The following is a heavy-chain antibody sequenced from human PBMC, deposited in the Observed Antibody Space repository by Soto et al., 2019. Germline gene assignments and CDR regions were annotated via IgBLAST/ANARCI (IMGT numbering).Heavy chain of an antibody. Sequence: PGGSLRLSCAASGFTFSTYIMNWVRQAPGKGLEWVSSISSSSGYIYYADSVKGRFTISRDNAKNSVWLQMNSLRAEDTAVYYCARDEGGYFDHWGQGDLVTVSS. V-gene: IGHV3-21*01. CDR2: ISSSSGYI. J-gene: IGHJ4*02. D-gene: IGHD3-16*01. CDR1: GFTFSTYI. CDR3: ARDEGGYFDH.